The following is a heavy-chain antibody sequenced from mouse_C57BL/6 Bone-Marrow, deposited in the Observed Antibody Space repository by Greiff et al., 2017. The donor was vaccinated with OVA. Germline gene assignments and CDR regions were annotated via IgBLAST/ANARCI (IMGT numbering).Heavy chain of an antibody. J-gene: IGHJ3*01. CDR3: ARSLFSY. V-gene: IGHV1-59*01. CDR1: GYTFTSYW. CDR2: IDPSDSYT. Sequence: QVQLQQPGAELVRPGTSVKLSCKASGYTFTSYWMHWVKQRPGPGLEWIGVIDPSDSYTNYNQKFKGKATLTVDESSSTTYMQLSSLTSEDAAVYYCARSLFSYWGQGTLVTVSA.